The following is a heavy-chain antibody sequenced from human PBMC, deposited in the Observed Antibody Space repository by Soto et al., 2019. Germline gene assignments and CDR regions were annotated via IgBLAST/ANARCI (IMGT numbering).Heavy chain of an antibody. CDR1: GGSIRNYY. V-gene: IGHV4-59*08. CDR2: IYYNGNT. J-gene: IGHJ3*02. Sequence: SETLSLTCTVSGGSIRNYYWSWIWPPPGKGLEWIGDIYYNGNTNYKPSLKSRVTISVDTSKSHFSLKLSSVTAADTAVYYCARRVLGGGRGAFDIWGQGTMVTVSS. CDR3: ARRVLGGGRGAFDI. D-gene: IGHD1-26*01.